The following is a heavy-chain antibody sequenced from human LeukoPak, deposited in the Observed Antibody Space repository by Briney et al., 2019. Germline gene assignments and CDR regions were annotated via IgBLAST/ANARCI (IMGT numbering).Heavy chain of an antibody. CDR1: GYTYTSYY. J-gene: IGHJ4*02. V-gene: IGHV1-46*01. CDR3: ARAPDYYDSSAYYD. Sequence: ASVKVSCKASGYTYTSYYMHWVRQAPGQGLEWMGVINPRGGTTSYSQKYQGRVTSTRDTSTSTVYMELSSLRSGNTAVDYCARAPDYYDSSAYYDWGQGTLVTVSS. D-gene: IGHD3-22*01. CDR2: INPRGGTT.